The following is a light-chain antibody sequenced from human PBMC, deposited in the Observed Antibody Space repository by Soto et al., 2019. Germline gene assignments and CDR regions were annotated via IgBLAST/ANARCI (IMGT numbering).Light chain of an antibody. CDR2: KAS. CDR3: QQYNSYPLT. CDR1: QSISSW. Sequence: DIQMTQSPSTLSASVGDRVTITCRASQSISSWLAWYQQKPGKAPNLLIYKASSLESGVPSRLSGSGSGTEFPLTISSLQPDDFATYYCQQYNSYPLTFGGGTKVEIK. V-gene: IGKV1-5*03. J-gene: IGKJ4*01.